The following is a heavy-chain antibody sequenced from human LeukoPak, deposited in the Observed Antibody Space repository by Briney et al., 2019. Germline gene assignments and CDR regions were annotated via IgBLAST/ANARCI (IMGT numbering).Heavy chain of an antibody. CDR3: ARESGIAVAMDV. CDR2: ISDTGGST. J-gene: IGHJ6*04. CDR1: GFTFSSYA. V-gene: IGHV3-23*01. Sequence: GGSLRLSCAASGFTFSSYAMSWVRQAPGKGLEWVSVISDTGGSTYYADSVKGRFTISRDNAKNSLYLQMNSLRAEDTAVYYCARESGIAVAMDVWGKGTTVTISS. D-gene: IGHD6-19*01.